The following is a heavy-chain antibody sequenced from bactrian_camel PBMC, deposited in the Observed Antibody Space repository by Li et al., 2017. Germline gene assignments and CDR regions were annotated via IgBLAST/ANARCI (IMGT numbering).Heavy chain of an antibody. Sequence: HVQLVESGGGLVQPGGSLRLPCAASGFTFSSYYMSWVRQAPGKGLEWVSSIRSDGSKTYYGDSVKGRFTISRDNAKNTVYLQMNSLEPDDTAVYYCMRAQSTYGGGWYQDGGGPSARRGTQVTVS. CDR1: GFTFSSYY. D-gene: IGHD6*01. V-gene: IGHV3-2*01. CDR2: IRSDGSKT. J-gene: IGHJ4*01.